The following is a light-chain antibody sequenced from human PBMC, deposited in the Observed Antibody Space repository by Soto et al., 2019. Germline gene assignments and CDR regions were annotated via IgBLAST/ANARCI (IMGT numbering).Light chain of an antibody. CDR1: SSDVGGYNY. Sequence: QSALTHPASVSGSPGQSITISCTGTSSDVGGYNYVSWYQQHPGKAPKLVIYDVSNRPSGVSNRFSGSKSGNTASLTISGLQAEDEADYYCSSYTSSSTLFYVFGTGTKVTVL. CDR2: DVS. V-gene: IGLV2-14*01. J-gene: IGLJ1*01. CDR3: SSYTSSSTLFYV.